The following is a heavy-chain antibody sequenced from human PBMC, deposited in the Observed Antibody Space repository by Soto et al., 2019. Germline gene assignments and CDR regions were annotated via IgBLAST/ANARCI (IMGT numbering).Heavy chain of an antibody. CDR3: ARGDYYDSSGYYPNRYFDY. CDR2: IIPIFGTA. J-gene: IGHJ4*02. V-gene: IGHV1-69*13. D-gene: IGHD3-22*01. Sequence: SVKVYCKASGYTFTSYYMQWVRQDPGQGLVWMGGIIPIFGTANYAQKFQGRVTITADESTSTAYMELSSLRSEDTAVYYCARGDYYDSSGYYPNRYFDYWGQGTLVTVSS. CDR1: GYTFTSYY.